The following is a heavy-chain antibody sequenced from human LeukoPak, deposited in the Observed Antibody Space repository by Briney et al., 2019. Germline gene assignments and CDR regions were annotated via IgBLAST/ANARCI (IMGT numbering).Heavy chain of an antibody. Sequence: SSETLSLTCTVSGGSISSSSYYWGWIRQPPGKGLEWIGSIYYSGSTYYNPSLKSRVTISVDTSKNQFSLKLSSVTAADTAVYYCATDRITIFGVVTPPDYWGQGTLVTVSS. D-gene: IGHD3-3*01. V-gene: IGHV4-39*01. J-gene: IGHJ4*02. CDR3: ATDRITIFGVVTPPDY. CDR1: GGSISSSSYY. CDR2: IYYSGST.